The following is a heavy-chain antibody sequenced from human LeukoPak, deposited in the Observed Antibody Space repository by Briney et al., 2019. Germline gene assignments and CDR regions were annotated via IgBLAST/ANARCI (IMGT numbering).Heavy chain of an antibody. CDR1: GYTLTELS. CDR2: FDPEDGET. D-gene: IGHD3-22*01. CDR3: ATREYYYDSSGYRFDY. Sequence: ASVKVSCKVSGYTLTELSMHWVRQAPGKGLEWMGGFDPEDGETIYAQKFQGRVTMTEDTSTDTAYMELSGLRSEDTAVYYCATREYYYDSSGYRFDYWGQGTLVTVSS. V-gene: IGHV1-24*01. J-gene: IGHJ4*02.